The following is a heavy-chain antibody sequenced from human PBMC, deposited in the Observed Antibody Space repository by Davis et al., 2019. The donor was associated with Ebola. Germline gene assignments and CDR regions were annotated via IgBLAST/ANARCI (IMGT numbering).Heavy chain of an antibody. V-gene: IGHV4-59*01. J-gene: IGHJ3*02. CDR1: GGSISSYY. Sequence: MPSETLSLTCTVSGGSISSYYWSWIRQPPGKGLEWIGYIYYSGSTNYNPSLKSRVTISVDTSKNQFSLKLSSVTAADTAVYYCAREGISSWNDAFDIWGQGTMVTVSS. CDR2: IYYSGST. D-gene: IGHD6-13*01. CDR3: AREGISSWNDAFDI.